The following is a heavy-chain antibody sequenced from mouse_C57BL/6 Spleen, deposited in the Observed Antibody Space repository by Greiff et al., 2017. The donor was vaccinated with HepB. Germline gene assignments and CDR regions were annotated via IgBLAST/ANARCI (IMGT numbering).Heavy chain of an antibody. Sequence: DVKLQESGPGLVKPSQSLSLTCSVTGYSITSGYYWNWIRQFPGNKLEWMGYISYDGSNNYNPSLKNRISITRDTSKNQFFLKLNSVTTEDTATYYCARAYSNYVAWFAYWGQGTLVTVSA. CDR1: GYSITSGYY. D-gene: IGHD2-5*01. CDR3: ARAYSNYVAWFAY. V-gene: IGHV3-6*01. CDR2: ISYDGSN. J-gene: IGHJ3*01.